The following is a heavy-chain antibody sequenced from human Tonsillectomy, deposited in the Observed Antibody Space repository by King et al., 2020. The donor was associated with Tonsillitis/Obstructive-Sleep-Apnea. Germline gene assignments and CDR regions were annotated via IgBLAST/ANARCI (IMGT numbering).Heavy chain of an antibody. Sequence: QLVQSGAEVKKPGSSVKVSCKPSGGTFRRYAVNWVRQAPGQGLEWMGGIIPILGTSNYTQKFQGRVTITADKSTSTAYMELSSLRSEDTAVYYCATMGNSNFYYGLDVWGQGTTVTVSS. CDR3: ATMGNSNFYYGLDV. CDR1: GGTFRRYA. D-gene: IGHD2/OR15-2a*01. V-gene: IGHV1-69*10. J-gene: IGHJ6*02. CDR2: IIPILGTS.